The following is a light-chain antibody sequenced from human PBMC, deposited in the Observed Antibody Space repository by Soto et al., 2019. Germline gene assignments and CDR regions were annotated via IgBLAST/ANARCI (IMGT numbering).Light chain of an antibody. CDR3: QQRSNWPPIT. CDR2: DAS. J-gene: IGKJ5*01. V-gene: IGKV3-11*01. Sequence: EIVLTQSPGTLSLSPGERATLSCGASQSVSRYLAWYQQKPGQAPRLLIYDASNRATGIPARFSGSGSGTDFTLTISSLEPEDFAVYYCQQRSNWPPITFGQGTRLEI. CDR1: QSVSRY.